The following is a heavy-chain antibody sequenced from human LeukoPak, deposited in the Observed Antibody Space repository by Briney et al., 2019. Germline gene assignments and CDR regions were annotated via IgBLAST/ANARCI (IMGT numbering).Heavy chain of an antibody. CDR1: GESFSGYY. Sequence: SETLSLTCAVYGESFSGYYWSWIRQPPGKGLEWIGEINHSGSTYYNPSLKSRVTISVDTSKNQFSLKLSSVTAADTAVYYCARKNRTMSYDYWGQGTLVTVSS. J-gene: IGHJ4*02. CDR2: INHSGST. V-gene: IGHV4-34*01. CDR3: ARKNRTMSYDY. D-gene: IGHD3-22*01.